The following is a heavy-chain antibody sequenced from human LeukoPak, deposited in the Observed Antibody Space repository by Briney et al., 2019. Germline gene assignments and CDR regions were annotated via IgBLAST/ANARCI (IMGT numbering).Heavy chain of an antibody. D-gene: IGHD6-19*01. Sequence: SLKVSCKASGGAXSSYAISWVRQAPGPGLEWMGGIIPIFGTANYAQKFQGRVTITADESTSTAYMELSSLRSEDTAVYYCARSGRNGWYSDYFDYWGQGTLVTVSS. CDR3: ARSGRNGWYSDYFDY. CDR2: IIPIFGTA. J-gene: IGHJ4*02. CDR1: GGAXSSYA. V-gene: IGHV1-69*13.